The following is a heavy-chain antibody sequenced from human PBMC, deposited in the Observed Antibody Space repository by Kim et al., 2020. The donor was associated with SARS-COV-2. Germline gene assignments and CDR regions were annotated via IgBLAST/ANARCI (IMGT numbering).Heavy chain of an antibody. CDR1: EFSFSRHW. Sequence: GGSLRLSCEGSEFSFSRHWMHRVRQVPGKGLVWVSRITEDGRSTSYAASVRGRFTVSRDNSRKKFYLQMNGLRVDDMAVYYCARERLGSIYDVFDLWGQGTTGTVSS. CDR2: ITEDGRST. J-gene: IGHJ3*01. V-gene: IGHV3-74*01. D-gene: IGHD3-9*01. CDR3: ARERLGSIYDVFDL.